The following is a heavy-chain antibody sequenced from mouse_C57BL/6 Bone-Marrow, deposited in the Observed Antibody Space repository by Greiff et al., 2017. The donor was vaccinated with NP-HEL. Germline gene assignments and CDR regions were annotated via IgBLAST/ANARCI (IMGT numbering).Heavy chain of an antibody. CDR1: GYTFTSYW. Sequence: VQLQQPGAELVKPGASVKMSCKASGYTFTSYWITWVKQRPGQGLEWIGDIYPGSGSTNYNEKFKSKATLTVDTSSSTAYMQLSSLTSEDSAVYYCAREGSSYLGCYFDCWGQGTTVTVS. CDR3: AREGSSYLGCYFDC. D-gene: IGHD1-1*01. J-gene: IGHJ2*01. V-gene: IGHV1-55*01. CDR2: IYPGSGST.